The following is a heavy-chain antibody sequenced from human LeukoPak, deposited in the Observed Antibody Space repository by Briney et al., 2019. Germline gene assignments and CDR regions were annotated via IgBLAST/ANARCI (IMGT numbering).Heavy chain of an antibody. V-gene: IGHV4-39*07. D-gene: IGHD3-22*01. CDR3: ARLPSEAYDSSGYTDSAYFDY. Sequence: NSSETLSLTCTVSGGSISSSSYYWGWIRQPPGKGLEWIGSIYYSGNTYYNPSLKSRVTMSVDTSKNQFSLKLSSVTAADTAVYHRARLPSEAYDSSGYTDSAYFDYWGQGTLVTVSS. CDR1: GGSISSSSYY. J-gene: IGHJ4*02. CDR2: IYYSGNT.